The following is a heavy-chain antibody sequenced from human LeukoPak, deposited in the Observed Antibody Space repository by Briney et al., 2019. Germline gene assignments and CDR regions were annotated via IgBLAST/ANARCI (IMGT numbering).Heavy chain of an antibody. D-gene: IGHD3-22*01. Sequence: SVKVSCKASGFTFTSSAVQWVRQARGQRLEWIGWTVVGSGNTNYAQKFQERVTITRDMSTSLVYMELSSLRSEDTAVYYCAAEAAYYYDSRDAFDVWGQGTMVTVSS. CDR3: AAEAAYYYDSRDAFDV. J-gene: IGHJ3*01. CDR2: TVVGSGNT. CDR1: GFTFTSSA. V-gene: IGHV1-58*01.